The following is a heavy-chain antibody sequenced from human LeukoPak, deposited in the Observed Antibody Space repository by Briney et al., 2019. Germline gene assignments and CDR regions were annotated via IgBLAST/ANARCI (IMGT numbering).Heavy chain of an antibody. CDR1: GYSISSGYY. CDR2: IYYSGST. CDR3: ARVDTRIRIDP. D-gene: IGHD5-18*01. J-gene: IGHJ5*02. Sequence: SETLSLTCTVSGYSISSGYYWSWIRQPPGKGLEWIGYIYYSGSTNYNPSLKSRVTISVDTSKNQFSLKLSSVTAADTAVYYCARVDTRIRIDPWGQGTLVTVSS. V-gene: IGHV4-61*01.